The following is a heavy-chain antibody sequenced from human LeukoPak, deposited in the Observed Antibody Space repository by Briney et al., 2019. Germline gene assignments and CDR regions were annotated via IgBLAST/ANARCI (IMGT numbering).Heavy chain of an antibody. Sequence: SETLSLTCSVSGGSISGHYWTWIRQPPGKGLEWIGQIHYTGKPDYNPSLKSRITISVDTSKNQVSLQVSSVTAADSAIYYCTRFGVDYDMDVWGHGTTVTVFS. CDR2: IHYTGKP. CDR1: GGSISGHY. V-gene: IGHV4-59*11. J-gene: IGHJ6*02. D-gene: IGHD3-16*01. CDR3: TRFGVDYDMDV.